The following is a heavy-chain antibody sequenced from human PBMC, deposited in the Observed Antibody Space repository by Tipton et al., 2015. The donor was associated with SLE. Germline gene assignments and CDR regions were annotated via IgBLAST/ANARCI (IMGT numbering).Heavy chain of an antibody. J-gene: IGHJ4*02. Sequence: GSLRLSCAASGFTFTSYAMSWVRQAPGKGLEWVSVITGSGAGVSGGGTYYADSVKGRFTISREDSKNTLYLQMNDLRAEDTAVYYCAKEGHWGGPFDCWGQGTLVSVSS. CDR3: AKEGHWGGPFDC. CDR1: GFTFTSYA. CDR2: ITGSGAGVSGGGT. V-gene: IGHV3-23*01. D-gene: IGHD7-27*01.